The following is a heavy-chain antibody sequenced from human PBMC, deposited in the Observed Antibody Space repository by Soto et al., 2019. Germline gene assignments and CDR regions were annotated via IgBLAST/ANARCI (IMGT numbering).Heavy chain of an antibody. CDR2: VDDGGNT. J-gene: IGHJ4*02. CDR1: GGSFSGHF. V-gene: IGHV4-34*01. D-gene: IGHD4-17*01. CDR3: VSQRTTVLTQAYFDY. Sequence: SETLSLTCGVYGGSFSGHFWSWVRQPPGKGLEWIGEVDDGGNTNSNPSLKSRVTISLDTSKNQFSLNFNSVTASDTALYYCVSQRTTVLTQAYFDYWGPGALVTVSS.